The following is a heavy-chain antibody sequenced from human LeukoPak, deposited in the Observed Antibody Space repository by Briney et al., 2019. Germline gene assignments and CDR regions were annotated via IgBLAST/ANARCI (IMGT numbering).Heavy chain of an antibody. CDR1: GYTFTSYA. V-gene: IGHV7-4-1*02. D-gene: IGHD4-17*01. CDR3: ARDSMIRATVTTFLDP. Sequence: GASVKVSCKASGYTFTSYAMNWVRQAPGQGLEWMGWINTNTGNPTYAQGFTGRFVFSLDTSVGTAYLQISSLKAEDTAVYYCARDSMIRATVTTFLDPWGQGTLVTVSS. J-gene: IGHJ5*02. CDR2: INTNTGNP.